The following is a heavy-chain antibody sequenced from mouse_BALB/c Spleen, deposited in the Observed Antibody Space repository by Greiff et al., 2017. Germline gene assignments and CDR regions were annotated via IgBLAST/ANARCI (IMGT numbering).Heavy chain of an antibody. V-gene: IGHV1-14*01. CDR3: ASKGFAY. Sequence: EVKLVESGPELVKPGASVKMSCKASGYTFTSYVMHWVKQKPGQGLEWIGYINPYNDGTKYNEKFKGKATLTSDKSSSTAYMELSSLTSEDSAVYYCASKGFAYWGQGTLVTVSA. CDR2: INPYNDGT. J-gene: IGHJ3*01. CDR1: GYTFTSYV.